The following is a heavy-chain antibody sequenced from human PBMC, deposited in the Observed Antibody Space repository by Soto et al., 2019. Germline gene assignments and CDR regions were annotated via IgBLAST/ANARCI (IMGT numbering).Heavy chain of an antibody. CDR2: IYATGTT. V-gene: IGHV4-4*07. CDR1: GASISGFY. Sequence: SETLSLTCTVSGASISGFYWSWIRKSAGKGLEWIGRIYATGTTDYNPSLKSRVMMSVDKSKKQFSLKLRSVTAADTAVYYCVRDGTKTLRDWFEPWGQG. CDR3: VRDGTKTLRDWFEP. J-gene: IGHJ5*02. D-gene: IGHD1-1*01.